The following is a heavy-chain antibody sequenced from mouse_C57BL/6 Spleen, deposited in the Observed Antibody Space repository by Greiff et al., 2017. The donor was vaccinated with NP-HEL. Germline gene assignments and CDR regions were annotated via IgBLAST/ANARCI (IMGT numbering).Heavy chain of an antibody. J-gene: IGHJ4*01. CDR1: GYTFTSYW. CDR2: IDPSDSYT. D-gene: IGHD2-10*02. V-gene: IGHV1-59*01. Sequence: VQLQQPGAELVRPGTSVKLSCKASGYTFTSYWMHWVKQRPGQGLEWIGVIDPSDSYTNYNQKFKGKATLTVDTSSSTAYMQLSSLTSEDSAVYYCASYGNSNAMDYWGQGTSVTVSS. CDR3: ASYGNSNAMDY.